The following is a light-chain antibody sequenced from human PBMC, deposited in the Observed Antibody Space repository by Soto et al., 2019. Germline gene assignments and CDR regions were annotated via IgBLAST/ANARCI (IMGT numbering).Light chain of an antibody. CDR2: EVS. CDR3: CSYAGSSTFAV. J-gene: IGLJ7*01. CDR1: SSDVGSYNL. V-gene: IGLV2-23*02. Sequence: QSALTQPASVSGSPGQSITISCTGTSSDVGSYNLVSWYQQHPGKAPKLMIYEVSKRPSGVSNRFSGSKSGNTASLTISGLQAEDVADYYCCSYAGSSTFAVFGGGTQLTVL.